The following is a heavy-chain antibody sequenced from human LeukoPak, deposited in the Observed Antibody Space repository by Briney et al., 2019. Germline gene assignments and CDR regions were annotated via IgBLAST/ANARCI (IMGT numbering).Heavy chain of an antibody. V-gene: IGHV1-2*02. Sequence: AASVKVSCKASGYTFTDYYIHWVRQAPGQGLEWMGWINSNSGATNYAQKFQGRVTMTRDTSISTAYMELTRLGSDDTAVYYCARDGSLAYWGQGTLVTVSS. CDR2: INSNSGAT. J-gene: IGHJ4*02. D-gene: IGHD5-12*01. CDR3: ARDGSLAY. CDR1: GYTFTDYY.